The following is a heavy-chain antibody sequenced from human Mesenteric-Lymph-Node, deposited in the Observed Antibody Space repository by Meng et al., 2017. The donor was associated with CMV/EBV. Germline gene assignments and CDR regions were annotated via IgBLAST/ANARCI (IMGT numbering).Heavy chain of an antibody. CDR1: GYTFTGYN. CDR3: ANENSSGWSFDY. D-gene: IGHD6-19*01. CDR2: INANSGRT. Sequence: CKASGYTFTGYNMHWVRQAPGQGLEWMGWINANSGRTKYAQKFQGRVTMTRDTSISTAYMELNRLRSDDTAVYYCANENSSGWSFDYWGQGTLVTVSS. J-gene: IGHJ4*02. V-gene: IGHV1-2*02.